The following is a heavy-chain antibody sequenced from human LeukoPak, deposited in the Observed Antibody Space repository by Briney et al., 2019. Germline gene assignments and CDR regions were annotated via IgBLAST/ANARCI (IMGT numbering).Heavy chain of an antibody. Sequence: GGSLRLSCAASGFTLSTHWMTWVRQAPGKGLEWVASIKQDESEKVYVDSVKGRFTISRDKAQNSLYLQMNSLRAEDTAVYYCAREGRKSRGVDIVRKKETGYYYYMDVWGKGTTVTVSS. CDR2: IKQDESEK. CDR3: AREGRKSRGVDIVRKKETGYYYYMDV. D-gene: IGHD2-15*01. CDR1: GFTLSTHW. V-gene: IGHV3-7*01. J-gene: IGHJ6*03.